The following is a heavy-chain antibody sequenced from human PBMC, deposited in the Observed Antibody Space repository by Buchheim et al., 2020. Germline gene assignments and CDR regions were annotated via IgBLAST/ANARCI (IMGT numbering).Heavy chain of an antibody. J-gene: IGHJ5*02. CDR2: ISYDGTYE. CDR3: ARERTGYDSSWFGP. Sequence: QVQLVKSGGGVVQPGTSLRLSCVVSGFTFSSSGMHWVRQAPGKGLEWVAVISYDGTYEAYADSVKGRFTSSRDNAKNTLYLKMNSLGVEDAGVYYCARERTGYDSSWFGPWGQGT. V-gene: IGHV3-30*03. CDR1: GFTFSSSG. D-gene: IGHD1-14*01.